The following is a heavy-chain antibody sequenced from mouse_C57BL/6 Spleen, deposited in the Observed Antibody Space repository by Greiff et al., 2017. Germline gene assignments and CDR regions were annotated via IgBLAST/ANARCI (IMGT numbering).Heavy chain of an antibody. CDR2: IYPRSGNT. D-gene: IGHD2-3*01. Sequence: VQLQQSGAELARPGASVKMSCKASGYTFTSYGISWVKQRTGQGLEWIGEIYPRSGNTYYNEKFKGKATLTADKSSSTAYMELRSLTSEDSAVYFCARRPYDGYDWGYWGQGTTLTVSA. CDR1: GYTFTSYG. CDR3: ARRPYDGYDWGY. V-gene: IGHV1-81*01. J-gene: IGHJ2*01.